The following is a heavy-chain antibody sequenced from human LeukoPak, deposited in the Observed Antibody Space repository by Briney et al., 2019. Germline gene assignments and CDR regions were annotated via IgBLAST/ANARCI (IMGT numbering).Heavy chain of an antibody. CDR1: GFTFSSYG. Sequence: PGGSLRLSCAASGFTFSSYGMHWVRQAPGKGLEWAAVISYDGSNKYYADSVKGRFTISRDNSKNTLYLQMNSLRAEDTAVYHCAKDLSPRENYYDSSGYLGAFDIWGQGTMVTVSS. V-gene: IGHV3-30*18. D-gene: IGHD3-22*01. CDR2: ISYDGSNK. CDR3: AKDLSPRENYYDSSGYLGAFDI. J-gene: IGHJ3*02.